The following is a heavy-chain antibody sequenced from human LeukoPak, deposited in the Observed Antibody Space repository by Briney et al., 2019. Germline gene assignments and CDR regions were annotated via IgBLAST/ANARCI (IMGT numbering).Heavy chain of an antibody. J-gene: IGHJ4*02. CDR3: ASGLYYFDY. Sequence: SETLSLTCTVSGGSISSGSYYCSWIRQPAGKGLEWIGYIYYSGSTNYNPSLKSRVTISVDTSKNQFSLKLSSVTAADTAVYYCASGLYYFDYWGQGTLVTVSS. CDR1: GGSISSGSYY. CDR2: IYYSGST. V-gene: IGHV4-61*10.